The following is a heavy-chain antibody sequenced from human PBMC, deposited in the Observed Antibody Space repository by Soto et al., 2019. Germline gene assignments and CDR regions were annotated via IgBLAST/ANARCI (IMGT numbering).Heavy chain of an antibody. CDR1: GFTFSSYA. CDR2: ISGSGGST. CDR3: AKAPKPSGIAVACLGGN. D-gene: IGHD6-19*01. V-gene: IGHV3-23*01. J-gene: IGHJ4*02. Sequence: GGSLRLSCAASGFTFSSYAMSWVRQAPGKGLEWVSAISGSGGSTYYADSVKGRFTISRDNSKNTLYLQMNSLRAEDTAVYYCAKAPKPSGIAVACLGGNWGQGTLVTVSS.